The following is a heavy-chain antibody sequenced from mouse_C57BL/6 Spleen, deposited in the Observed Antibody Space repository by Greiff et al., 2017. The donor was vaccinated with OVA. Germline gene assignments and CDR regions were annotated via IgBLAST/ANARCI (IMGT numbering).Heavy chain of an antibody. CDR1: GYTFTEYT. D-gene: IGHD2-12*01. V-gene: IGHV1-62-2*01. CDR3: ARHEDKGYSPYYFDY. J-gene: IGHJ2*01. Sequence: QVQLQQSGAELVKPGASVTLSCKASGYTFTEYTIHWVKQRSGQGLEWIGWFYPGSGSIKYNEKFKDKATLTADKSASKVDMELSRLTSEDSAVYFCARHEDKGYSPYYFDYWGQGTTLTVSS. CDR2: FYPGSGSI.